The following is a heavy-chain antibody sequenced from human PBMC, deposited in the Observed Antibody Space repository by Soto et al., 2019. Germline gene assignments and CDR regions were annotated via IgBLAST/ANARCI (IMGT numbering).Heavy chain of an antibody. CDR3: ARGTFGGYYGSGQPFYYYMDV. CDR2: ISAYNGNT. D-gene: IGHD3-10*01. Sequence: GASVKVSCKASGYTFTSYGISWVRQAPGQGLEWMGWISAYNGNTNYAQKLQGRVTMTTDTSTSTAYMELRSLRSDVTVVYYCARGTFGGYYGSGQPFYYYMDVWGKGTTVTVSS. V-gene: IGHV1-18*01. CDR1: GYTFTSYG. J-gene: IGHJ6*03.